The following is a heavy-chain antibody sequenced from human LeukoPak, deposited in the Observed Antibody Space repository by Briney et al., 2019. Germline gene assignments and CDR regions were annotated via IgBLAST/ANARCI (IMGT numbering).Heavy chain of an antibody. D-gene: IGHD6-13*01. J-gene: IGHJ6*02. CDR1: GFTFSSYA. V-gene: IGHV3-30-3*01. CDR2: ISYDGSNK. CDR3: ARGSGGIAEYYGMDV. Sequence: GGSLRLSCAASGFTFSSYAMHWVRQAPGKGLEWVAVISYDGSNKYYADSVKGRFTISRDNSKNTLYLQMNSLRAEDTAVYYCARGSGGIAEYYGMDVWGQGTTVTVSS.